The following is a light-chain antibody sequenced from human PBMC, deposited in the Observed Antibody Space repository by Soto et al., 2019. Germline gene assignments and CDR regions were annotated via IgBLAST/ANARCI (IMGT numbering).Light chain of an antibody. CDR1: QRVSSN. CDR2: DAS. J-gene: IGKJ1*01. Sequence: DIVLTQSPGTLSLSPEERATLSCRARQRVSSNHLAWYQQKPGQAPRLLLYDASTRATGSPARCSGSGSWTEFSLTISSMQSQDYAVYYCQQYNNWPPKTFGQGTKVDIK. CDR3: QQYNNWPPKT. V-gene: IGKV3-15*01.